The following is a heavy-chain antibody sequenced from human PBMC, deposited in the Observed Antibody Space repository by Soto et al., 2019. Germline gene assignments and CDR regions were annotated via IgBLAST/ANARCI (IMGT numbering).Heavy chain of an antibody. CDR2: IFYSGSS. Sequence: SETLSVPWIVSTGPIRSDGYYGGWIRDFPAKGLEWIGNIFYSGSSYYNPSLTSRVTISVDTSKNQFSLNLSSLTAADTAAYYCASSNIAAAGFYNYGMYVWGRGTTVTVSS. CDR1: TGPIRSDGYY. CDR3: ASSNIAAAGFYNYGMYV. V-gene: IGHV4-39*07. J-gene: IGHJ6*02. D-gene: IGHD6-13*01.